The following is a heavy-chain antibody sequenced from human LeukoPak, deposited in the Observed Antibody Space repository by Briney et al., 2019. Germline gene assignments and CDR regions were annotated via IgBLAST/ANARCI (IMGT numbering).Heavy chain of an antibody. CDR2: IKSKTDGGAT. CDR1: GFTFSNAW. J-gene: IGHJ5*02. Sequence: GGSLRLSCAASGFTFSNAWMSWVRQAPGKGLEWVGRIKSKTDGGATDYAAPVKGRFTISRDDSKNTLYLQMNSLKTEDIAVYYCTTEAVLLWFGELLSWGQGTLVTVSS. V-gene: IGHV3-15*01. D-gene: IGHD3-10*01. CDR3: TTEAVLLWFGELLS.